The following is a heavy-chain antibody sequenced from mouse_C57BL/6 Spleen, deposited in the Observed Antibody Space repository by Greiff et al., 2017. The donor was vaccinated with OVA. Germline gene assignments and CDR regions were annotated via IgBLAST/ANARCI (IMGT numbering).Heavy chain of an antibody. Sequence: QVQLQQPGAELVMPGASVKLSCKASGYTFTSYWMHWVKQRPGQGLEWIGEIDPSDSYTNYNQKFKGKSTLTVDKSSSTAYMQLSSLTSEDSAVYYCARWGLVYFDDWGQGTTLTVSS. D-gene: IGHD3-3*01. V-gene: IGHV1-69*01. CDR2: IDPSDSYT. CDR1: GYTFTSYW. J-gene: IGHJ2*01. CDR3: ARWGLVYFDD.